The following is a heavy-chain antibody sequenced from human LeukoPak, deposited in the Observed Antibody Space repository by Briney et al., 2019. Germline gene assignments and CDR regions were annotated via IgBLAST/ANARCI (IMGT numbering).Heavy chain of an antibody. V-gene: IGHV4-34*01. J-gene: IGHJ4*02. Sequence: SETLSLTCAVYGGSFSGYYWSWIRQPPGKGLEWIGEINHSGSTNYNPSLKSRVTISVDTSKNQFSLRLSSVTAADTAVCYCARDEVDGYYYEDYWGQGTLVTVSS. CDR3: ARDEVDGYYYEDY. CDR2: INHSGST. D-gene: IGHD3-22*01. CDR1: GGSFSGYY.